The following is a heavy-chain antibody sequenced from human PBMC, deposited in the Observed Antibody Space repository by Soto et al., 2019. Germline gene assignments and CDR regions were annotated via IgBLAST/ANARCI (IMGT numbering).Heavy chain of an antibody. D-gene: IGHD6-19*01. J-gene: IGHJ5*02. Sequence: PGGSLRLSCAAFGFTFSSYWMHWVRQAPGKGLVWVSRINSDGSSTTYADSVKGRFTISRDNAKNALYLQMNSLRAEDTAVYYCAQAVRVNWFDPWGQGTLVTVSS. CDR2: INSDGSST. CDR3: AQAVRVNWFDP. V-gene: IGHV3-74*01. CDR1: GFTFSSYW.